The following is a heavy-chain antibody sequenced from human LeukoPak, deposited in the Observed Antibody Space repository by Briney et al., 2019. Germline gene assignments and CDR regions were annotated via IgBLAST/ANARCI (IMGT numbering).Heavy chain of an antibody. CDR1: GFTFSSYA. J-gene: IGHJ4*02. CDR2: ISGSGGST. D-gene: IGHD6-19*01. Sequence: GGSLRLPCAASGFTFSSYAMSWVRQAPGKGLEWVSAISGSGGSTYYADSVKGRFTISRDNSKNTLYLQMNSLRAEDTAVYYCAKKVERLGWYGDYFDYWGQGTLVTVSS. CDR3: AKKVERLGWYGDYFDY. V-gene: IGHV3-23*01.